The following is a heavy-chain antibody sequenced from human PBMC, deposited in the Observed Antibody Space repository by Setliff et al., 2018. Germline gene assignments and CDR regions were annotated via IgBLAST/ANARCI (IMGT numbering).Heavy chain of an antibody. V-gene: IGHV4-38-2*01. Sequence: SETLSLTCAVSGYSINSDCFWGWIRQPPGKGLEWIGSIYHSGSSYYNPSLRSRVTISVDTSKNQFSLILRSVTAADTAVYYCARGRMRGSCSGPSCTYDPFDIWGQGTPVTVSS. CDR1: GYSINSDCF. CDR2: IYHSGSS. J-gene: IGHJ3*02. CDR3: ARGRMRGSCSGPSCTYDPFDI. D-gene: IGHD2-2*01.